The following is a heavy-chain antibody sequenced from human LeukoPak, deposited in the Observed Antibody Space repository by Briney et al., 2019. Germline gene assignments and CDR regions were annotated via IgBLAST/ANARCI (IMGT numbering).Heavy chain of an antibody. D-gene: IGHD3-22*01. V-gene: IGHV5-51*01. CDR1: GYMFTNDW. CDR3: ARPHSSSGDSSYFDY. Sequence: GESLKISCKGSGYMFTNDWIGWVRQMPGKGLEWMGIVYPGDSDTRYSPSFQGQVTISTDKSISTAYLQWSSLKASDTAMYYCARPHSSSGDSSYFDYWGQGTLVTVSS. CDR2: VYPGDSDT. J-gene: IGHJ4*02.